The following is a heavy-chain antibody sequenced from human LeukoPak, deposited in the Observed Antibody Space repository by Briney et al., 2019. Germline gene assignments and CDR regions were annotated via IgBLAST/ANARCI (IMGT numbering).Heavy chain of an antibody. V-gene: IGHV1-69*13. Sequence: ASVKVSCKASGYTFTSYAMNWVRQAPGQGLEWMGGIIPVFGTSNYAQKFQGRVTITADESTRTAYMELSSLRSEDTAVYYCARVTGGRYCSTTSCYMRGWFDPWGQGTLVTVSS. CDR1: GYTFTSYA. CDR2: IIPVFGTS. D-gene: IGHD2-2*02. CDR3: ARVTGGRYCSTTSCYMRGWFDP. J-gene: IGHJ5*02.